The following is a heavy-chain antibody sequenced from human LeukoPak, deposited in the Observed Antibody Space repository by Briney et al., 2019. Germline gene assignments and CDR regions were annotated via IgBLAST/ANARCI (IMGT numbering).Heavy chain of an antibody. CDR3: TRRVGSSGYLFDY. Sequence: GGSLRLSCAASGFTFSGSAMHWVRQASGKGLEWVGRIRSRANSYATAYAASVKGRFTISRDDSKNTAYLQMNSLKTEDTAVYYCTRRVGSSGYLFDYWGQGTLVTVSS. D-gene: IGHD3-22*01. CDR2: IRSRANSYAT. J-gene: IGHJ4*02. CDR1: GFTFSGSA. V-gene: IGHV3-73*01.